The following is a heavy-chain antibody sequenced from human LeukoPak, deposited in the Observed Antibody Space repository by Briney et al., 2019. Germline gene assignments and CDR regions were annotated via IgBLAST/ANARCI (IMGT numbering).Heavy chain of an antibody. D-gene: IGHD3-10*01. V-gene: IGHV4-4*02. CDR2: IYLSGST. CDR3: ARVITMVRGIRTVYYFDY. CDR1: GGSISSNNW. Sequence: PSESLSLTCGVSGGSISSNNWWSWVRQPPGKGLEGIGEIYLSGSTNYNPSLKNGVTISIDESKNPFSLRVSSVTAADTAVYYCARVITMVRGIRTVYYFDYWGQGALVTVSS. J-gene: IGHJ4*02.